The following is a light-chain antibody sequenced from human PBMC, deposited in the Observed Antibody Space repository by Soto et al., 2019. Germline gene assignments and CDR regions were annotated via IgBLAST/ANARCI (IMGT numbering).Light chain of an antibody. V-gene: IGKV3-15*01. J-gene: IGKJ2*01. CDR1: QSVSSN. CDR3: QQYNNWPLYT. Sequence: EIVMTQSPATLSVSPGERATLSCRASQSVSSNLAWYQQKPGQAPRLLIYGASTRATGIPARFSGSGSGTEFTLPISSLQSEDFAVYYRQQYNNWPLYTFGQGTKLEIK. CDR2: GAS.